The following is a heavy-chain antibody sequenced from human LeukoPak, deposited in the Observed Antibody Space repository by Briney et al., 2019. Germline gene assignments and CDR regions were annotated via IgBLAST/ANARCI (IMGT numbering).Heavy chain of an antibody. CDR2: ISYDASNK. D-gene: IGHD3-22*01. J-gene: IGHJ4*02. V-gene: IGHV3-30*04. CDR3: AGDYDSSSYYYVGTPVTY. Sequence: GGSLRLSCAASGFTFSSYAMHWVRQAPGKGLEWVAVISYDASNKYYADSVKGRLTISRDNSKNTLYLQMNSLRAEDTAVYYCAGDYDSSSYYYVGTPVTYWGQGTLVTVSS. CDR1: GFTFSSYA.